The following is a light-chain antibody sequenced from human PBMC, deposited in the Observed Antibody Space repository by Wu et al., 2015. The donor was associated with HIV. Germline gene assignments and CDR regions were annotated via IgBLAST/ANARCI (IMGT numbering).Light chain of an antibody. Sequence: EIVLTQSPGTLSLSPGERATLSCRASQSVNTYYLAWYQQKPGQAPRLLIYGASNRATGIPDRFSGSGSGTDFTLTISRLEPEDFAVYYCQQYSTSPWTFGQGTKVKSN. J-gene: IGKJ1*01. CDR1: QSVNTYY. CDR2: GAS. CDR3: QQYSTSPWT. V-gene: IGKV3-20*01.